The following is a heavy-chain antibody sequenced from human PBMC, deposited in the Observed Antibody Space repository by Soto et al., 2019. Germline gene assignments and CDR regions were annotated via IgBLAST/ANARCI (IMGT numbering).Heavy chain of an antibody. CDR1: GFTFSSYW. D-gene: IGHD2-2*01. CDR2: IKQDVSEK. CDR3: ARAPGTAHCSSTSCYGGDDWYFDL. V-gene: IGHV3-7*04. J-gene: IGHJ2*01. Sequence: GGSLRLSCAASGFTFSSYWMSWVRQAPGKGLERVANIKQDVSEKYYVDSVKGRFTISRDNAKNSLFPQMNSLRAEDTAVYYCARAPGTAHCSSTSCYGGDDWYFDLWGRGTLVTVS.